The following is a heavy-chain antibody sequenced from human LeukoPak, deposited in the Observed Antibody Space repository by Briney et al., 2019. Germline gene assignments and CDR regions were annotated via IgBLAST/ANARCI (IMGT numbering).Heavy chain of an antibody. CDR2: ISGRGDTT. CDR3: AKDDSALWFGELSHYFNW. V-gene: IGHV3-23*01. D-gene: IGHD3-10*01. CDR1: GFEFNVYG. J-gene: IGHJ4*02. Sequence: GGSLRLSCAASGFEFNVYGMNWVRQAPGKGLEWVSSISGRGDTTSYADSVKGRLIISRDISKNTLYLQMNSLRADDTAVYYCAKDDSALWFGELSHYFNWWGQGTLVTVSS.